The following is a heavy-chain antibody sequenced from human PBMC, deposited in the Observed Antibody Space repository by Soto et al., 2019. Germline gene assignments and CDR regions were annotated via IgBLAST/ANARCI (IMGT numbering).Heavy chain of an antibody. D-gene: IGHD5-12*01. CDR3: AREPLKSGSVDY. V-gene: IGHV4-31*03. CDR2: IYYSGST. J-gene: IGHJ4*02. CDR1: GGSISSGGYY. Sequence: PSETLSLTCTVSGGSISSGGYYWSWIRQHPGKGLEWIGYIYYSGSTYYNPSLKSRVAISVDTSKNQFSLKLSSVTAADTAVYYCAREPLKSGSVDYWGQGTLVTVS.